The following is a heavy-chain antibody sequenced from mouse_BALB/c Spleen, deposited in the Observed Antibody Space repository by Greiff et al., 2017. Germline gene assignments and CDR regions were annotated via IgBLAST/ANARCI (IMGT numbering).Heavy chain of an antibody. J-gene: IGHJ3*01. V-gene: IGHV14-1*02. Sequence: VQLKESGAELVRPGALVKLSCKASGFNIKDYYMHWVKQRPEQGLEWIGWIDPENGNTIYDPKFQGKASITADTSSNTAYLQLSSLTSEDTAVYYCARPLRITTVAAYWGQGTLVTVSA. D-gene: IGHD1-1*01. CDR3: ARPLRITTVAAY. CDR2: IDPENGNT. CDR1: GFNIKDYY.